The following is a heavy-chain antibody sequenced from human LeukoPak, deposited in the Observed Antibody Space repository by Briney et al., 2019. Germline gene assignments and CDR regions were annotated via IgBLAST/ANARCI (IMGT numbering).Heavy chain of an antibody. J-gene: IGHJ4*02. V-gene: IGHV1-2*02. CDR3: ARYMRYCSSTSCRGIFDY. CDR1: GYTFTGYY. Sequence: ASVKVSCKASGYTFTGYYMHWVRQAPGQGLEWMGWINPNSGGTNYAQKFQGRVTITRDTSASTAYMGLSSLRSEDTAVYYCARYMRYCSSTSCRGIFDYWGQGTLVTVSS. D-gene: IGHD2-2*01. CDR2: INPNSGGT.